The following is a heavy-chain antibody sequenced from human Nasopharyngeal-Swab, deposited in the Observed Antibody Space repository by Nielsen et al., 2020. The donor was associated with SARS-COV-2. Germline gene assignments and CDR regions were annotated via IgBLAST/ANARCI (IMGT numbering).Heavy chain of an antibody. J-gene: IGHJ6*03. CDR1: RGTFSGYS. CDR2: INHSGSA. CDR3: ARGVIEGRPGPGYMDV. V-gene: IGHV4-34*01. Sequence: SETLSLTCAVYRGTFSGYSWSWIRQAPGKALEWIGGINHSGSANYHPSLKSRVTMSVDMSKNQFSLKVTSVTAADTAVYYCARGVIEGRPGPGYMDVWGKGTTVTVSS. D-gene: IGHD6-6*01.